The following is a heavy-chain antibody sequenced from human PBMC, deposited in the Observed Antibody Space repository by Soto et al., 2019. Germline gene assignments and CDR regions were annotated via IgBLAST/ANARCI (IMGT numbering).Heavy chain of an antibody. D-gene: IGHD6-6*01. J-gene: IGHJ3*02. CDR1: GGSISSYY. Sequence: QVQLQESGPGLVKPSETLSLTCTVSGGSISSYYWSWIRQPAGKGLEWIGRIYTSGSTNYNPSLKSRVTMSVDTSKNQFSLKLSSVTAADAAVYYCARARGGAAREKRGADAFDIWGQGTMVTVSS. CDR2: IYTSGST. V-gene: IGHV4-4*07. CDR3: ARARGGAAREKRGADAFDI.